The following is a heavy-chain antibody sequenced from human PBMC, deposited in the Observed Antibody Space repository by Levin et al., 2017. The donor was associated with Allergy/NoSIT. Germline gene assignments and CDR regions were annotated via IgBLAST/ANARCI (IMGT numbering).Heavy chain of an antibody. Sequence: GESLKISCAASGFTFSSYGMHWVRQAPGKGLEWVAVIWYDGSNKYYADSVKGRFTISRDNSKNTLYLQMNSLRAEDTAVYYCARDSSGSYYGAFDIWGQGTMVTVSS. D-gene: IGHD1-26*01. CDR2: IWYDGSNK. J-gene: IGHJ3*02. CDR1: GFTFSSYG. V-gene: IGHV3-33*01. CDR3: ARDSSGSYYGAFDI.